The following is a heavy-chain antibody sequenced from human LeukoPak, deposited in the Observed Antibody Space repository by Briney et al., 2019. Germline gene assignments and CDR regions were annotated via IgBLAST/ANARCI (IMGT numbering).Heavy chain of an antibody. V-gene: IGHV4-34*01. CDR2: INHSGST. CDR1: GGSFSGYY. CDR3: ARGRDPY. D-gene: IGHD5-24*01. J-gene: IGHJ4*02. Sequence: SETLSLTCAVYGGSFSGYYWTWIRQPPGRGLEWVGEINHSGSTNYNPSLKSRVTISVDTSKSQFSLKLNSVTAADTAMYYCARGRDPYWGQGTLVTVSS.